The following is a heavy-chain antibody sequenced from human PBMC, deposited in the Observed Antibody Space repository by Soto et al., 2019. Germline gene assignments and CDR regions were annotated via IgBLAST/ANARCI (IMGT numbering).Heavy chain of an antibody. CDR1: GVTFNTYA. CDR3: AKDRGRYCSGARCYLFDS. J-gene: IGHJ4*02. V-gene: IGHV3-30*04. D-gene: IGHD2-15*01. Sequence: QVQLVQSGGGVVQPGRSLTLSCAASGVTFNTYAMHWVRQAPGKGLEWVAIVSYDGSNKYYADSVKGRFTISRDNSKNTRNMKMNSVRAEDTAVYYCAKDRGRYCSGARCYLFDSWGQGTLVTVSS. CDR2: VSYDGSNK.